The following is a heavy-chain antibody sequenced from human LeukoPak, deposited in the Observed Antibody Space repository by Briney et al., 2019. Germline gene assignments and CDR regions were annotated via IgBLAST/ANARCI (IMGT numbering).Heavy chain of an antibody. CDR3: ARMGYDYVWGSYRPYYFDY. CDR1: GFTFSSYA. V-gene: IGHV3-23*01. CDR2: ISGSGGST. Sequence: GGSLRLSCAASGFTFSSYAMSWVRQAPGKGLEWVSAISGSGGSTYYAGSVKGRFTISRDNSKNTLYLQMNSLRAEDTAVYYCARMGYDYVWGSYRPYYFDYWGQGALVTVSS. J-gene: IGHJ4*02. D-gene: IGHD3-16*02.